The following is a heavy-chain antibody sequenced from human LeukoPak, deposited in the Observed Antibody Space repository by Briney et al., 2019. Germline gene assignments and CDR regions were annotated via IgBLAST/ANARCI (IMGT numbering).Heavy chain of an antibody. Sequence: GGSLRLSCAASGFTFSSYWMSWVRQAPGKGLEWVANIKQDGSETYYVDSVRGRFTISRDNAKTSLYLQMNSLRDEDTAVYYCASPTVFGVVIYYWGQGTLVTVSS. CDR3: ASPTVFGVVIYY. J-gene: IGHJ4*02. CDR2: IKQDGSET. CDR1: GFTFSSYW. D-gene: IGHD3-3*01. V-gene: IGHV3-7*01.